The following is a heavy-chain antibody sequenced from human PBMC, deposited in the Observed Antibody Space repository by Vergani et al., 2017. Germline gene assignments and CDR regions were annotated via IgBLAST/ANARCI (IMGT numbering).Heavy chain of an antibody. Sequence: QVQLQESGPGLVKPSETLSLTCTVSGGSISSYYWSWIRQPPGKGLEWIGYIYYSGSTNYNPSLKSRVTISVDTSKNQFALKLRSVTAADTAVYYCARVVAAAGLDAWGQGTLVTVSS. CDR1: GGSISSYY. CDR2: IYYSGST. J-gene: IGHJ5*02. D-gene: IGHD5-12*01. V-gene: IGHV4-59*01. CDR3: ARVVAAAGLDA.